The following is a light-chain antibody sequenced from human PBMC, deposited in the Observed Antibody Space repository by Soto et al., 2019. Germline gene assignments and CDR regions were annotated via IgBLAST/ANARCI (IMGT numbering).Light chain of an antibody. CDR2: EVS. Sequence: QSALTQPASVSGSPGQSITISCTESSSDIGGYNYVSWYQQYPGKAPKLLIYEVSNRPSGVSNRFSGSKSGNTASLTISGLQAEDEADYYCSSYATSIGVFGGGTKVTVL. CDR1: SSDIGGYNY. J-gene: IGLJ3*02. V-gene: IGLV2-14*03. CDR3: SSYATSIGV.